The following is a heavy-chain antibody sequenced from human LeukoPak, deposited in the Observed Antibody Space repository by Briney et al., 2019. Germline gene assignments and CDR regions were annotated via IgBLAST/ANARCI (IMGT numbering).Heavy chain of an antibody. CDR2: ISGDSSYT. J-gene: IGHJ6*02. V-gene: IGHV3-11*06. CDR1: GFTFSDYY. CDR3: ARERWQWLVQCMDV. D-gene: IGHD6-19*01. Sequence: GGSLRLSCAASGFTFSDYYMSWIRQAPGRGLEWVSYISGDSSYTSYADSVKGRFTISRDNSKNSLFLQMNSLRGDDTAVYYCARERWQWLVQCMDVWGQGTTVTVSS.